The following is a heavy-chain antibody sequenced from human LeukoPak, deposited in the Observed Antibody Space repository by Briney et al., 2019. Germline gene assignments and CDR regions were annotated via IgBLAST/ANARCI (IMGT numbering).Heavy chain of an antibody. Sequence: GGSLRLSCAASGFTFDDYAMHWVRQAPWKGLEWVSGISWNSGSIGYADSAKGRFTISRDNAKNSLYLQMNSLRAEDTALYYCAKDKRYFDWSYGMDVWGQGTTVTVSS. CDR1: GFTFDDYA. CDR3: AKDKRYFDWSYGMDV. CDR2: ISWNSGSI. V-gene: IGHV3-9*01. J-gene: IGHJ6*02. D-gene: IGHD3-9*01.